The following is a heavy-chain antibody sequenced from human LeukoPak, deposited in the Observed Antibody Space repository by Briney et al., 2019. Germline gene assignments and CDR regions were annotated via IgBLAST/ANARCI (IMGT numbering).Heavy chain of an antibody. CDR1: GFSFSGYA. D-gene: IGHD2-21*01. Sequence: PGGSLRLSCAASGFSFSGYAMNWVRQAPGKGLEWVSAISGSGGTIFYADSVKGRFTISRDHSKNTLYLQMNSLRAEDTAVYYCAKVLGSRIAVSDPFDYWGQGTLVTASS. CDR3: AKVLGSRIAVSDPFDY. J-gene: IGHJ4*02. CDR2: ISGSGGTI. V-gene: IGHV3-23*01.